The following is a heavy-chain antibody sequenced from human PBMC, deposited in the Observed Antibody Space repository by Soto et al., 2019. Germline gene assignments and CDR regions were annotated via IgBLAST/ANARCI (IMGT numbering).Heavy chain of an antibody. V-gene: IGHV3-33*01. CDR2: IWYDGSNK. CDR3: ARDLDIAAAGTQHYYYYGMDV. D-gene: IGHD6-13*01. Sequence: PGGSLRLSCAASGFTFSSYGMHWVRQAPGKGLEWVAVIWYDGSNKYYADSVKGRFTISRDNSKNTLYLQMNSLRAEDTAVYYCARDLDIAAAGTQHYYYYGMDVWGQGTTVTVSS. CDR1: GFTFSSYG. J-gene: IGHJ6*02.